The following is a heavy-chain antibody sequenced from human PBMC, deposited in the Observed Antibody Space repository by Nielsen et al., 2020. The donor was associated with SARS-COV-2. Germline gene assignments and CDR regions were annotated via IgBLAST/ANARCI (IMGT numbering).Heavy chain of an antibody. J-gene: IGHJ6*02. CDR2: IIPIFGTA. Sequence: WVRQAPGQGLEWMGGIIPIFGTANYAQKFQGRVTITADESTSTAYMELNSLKTEDTAVYYCTTVGGSSSSTYYYYGMDVWGQGTTVTVSS. V-gene: IGHV1-69*01. D-gene: IGHD6-6*01. CDR3: TTVGGSSSSTYYYYGMDV.